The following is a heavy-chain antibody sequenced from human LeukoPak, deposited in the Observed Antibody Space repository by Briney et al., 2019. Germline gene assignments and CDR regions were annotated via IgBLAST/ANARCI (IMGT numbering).Heavy chain of an antibody. CDR1: GGSISSSSYY. V-gene: IGHV4-39*07. D-gene: IGHD1-1*01. Sequence: PSETLSLTCTVSGGSISSSSYYWGWIRQPPGKGLEWIGSIYYSGSTYYNPSLKSRVTISVDTSKDQFSLKLSSVTAADTAVYYCARAGNWNDGSYYYYMDVWGKGTTVTVSS. J-gene: IGHJ6*03. CDR3: ARAGNWNDGSYYYYMDV. CDR2: IYYSGST.